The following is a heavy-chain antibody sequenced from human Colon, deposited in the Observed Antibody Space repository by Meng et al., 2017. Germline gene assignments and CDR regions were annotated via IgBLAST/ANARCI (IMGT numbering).Heavy chain of an antibody. CDR2: INPKDGVT. CDR3: ARDRSVDASATYFNPPGYGMDV. V-gene: IGHV1-2*02. CDR1: GYSFISCY. Sequence: ASVKVSCKASGYSFISCYIHWVRKAPGQGLEWMGWINPKDGVTNKAQNFQGRVTMTTDTSINTAYMELTGLTSDDTAVYYCARDRSVDASATYFNPPGYGMDVWGQGTTVTVSS. J-gene: IGHJ6*02. D-gene: IGHD3-10*01.